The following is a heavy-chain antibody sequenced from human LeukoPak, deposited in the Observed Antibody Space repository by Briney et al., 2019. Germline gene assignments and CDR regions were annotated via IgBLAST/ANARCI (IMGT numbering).Heavy chain of an antibody. V-gene: IGHV4-39*01. CDR1: GDSVSSGSSY. CDR2: IYHSGGT. D-gene: IGHD2-2*02. Sequence: SETLSPTCTVSGDSVSSGSSYWGWVRQPPGKGLEWIGSIYHSGGTYYNPSLKSRVTTSVDTSKNYFSLKLSSVTAADTAVYYCARQRRNDCSSPSCYIDNWGQGTLVTVSS. J-gene: IGHJ4*02. CDR3: ARQRRNDCSSPSCYIDN.